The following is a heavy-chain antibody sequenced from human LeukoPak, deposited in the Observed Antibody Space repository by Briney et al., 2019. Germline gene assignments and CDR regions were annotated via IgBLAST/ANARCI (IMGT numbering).Heavy chain of an antibody. CDR2: ISVYNGDT. CDR1: GYTFTGYY. CDR3: ARGFRFIPDLVIDFLDFDY. D-gene: IGHD3-3*01. J-gene: IGHJ4*02. Sequence: GASVEVSCKASGYTFTGYYMHWVRQAPGQGLEWMGWISVYNGDTNYPQNVQGRVTMTTDTSTSTAYMELRSLTSDDTAVYYCARGFRFIPDLVIDFLDFDYWGQGTLVTVSS. V-gene: IGHV1-18*04.